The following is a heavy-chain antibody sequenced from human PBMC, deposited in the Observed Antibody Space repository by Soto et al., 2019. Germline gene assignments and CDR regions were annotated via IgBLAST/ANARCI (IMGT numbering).Heavy chain of an antibody. V-gene: IGHV5-10-1*01. CDR2: IDPSDSYI. J-gene: IGHJ2*01. CDR1: GYSFNSYW. D-gene: IGHD2-15*01. Sequence: GESLKISCKGSGYSFNSYWISWVRQMPGKGLEWMGRIDPSDSYINYNPSFQGHVTISADKSISTAYLQWSSLKASDTAMYYCARIVTSGYFDLWGRGTLVTVPS. CDR3: ARIVTSGYFDL.